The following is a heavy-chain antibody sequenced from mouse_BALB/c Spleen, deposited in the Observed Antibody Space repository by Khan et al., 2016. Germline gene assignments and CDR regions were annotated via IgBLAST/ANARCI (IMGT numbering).Heavy chain of an antibody. V-gene: IGHV9-3*02. CDR2: INTNTGEP. D-gene: IGHD1-1*01. CDR3: AEDYYGSNWVAY. CDR1: GYTFTNYG. J-gene: IGHJ3*01. Sequence: QFQLVQSGPELKKPGETVKISCKASGYTFTNYGMNWVKQAPGKGLKWMGWINTNTGEPTYAEEFKGRFAFSLETSASTAYLQINNLKNEDTATYFCAEDYYGSNWVAYWGQGTQVTVSA.